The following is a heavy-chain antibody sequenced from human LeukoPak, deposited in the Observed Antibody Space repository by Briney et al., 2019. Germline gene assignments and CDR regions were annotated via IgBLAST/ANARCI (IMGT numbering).Heavy chain of an antibody. Sequence: PGGSLRLSCAASGFTFSSYSMNWVRQAPGKGLEWVSSISSSSSYIYYADSVKGRFTISRDNAKNSLYLQMNSLRAEDTAVYYCAAGGYDSSGYYDYWGQGTLVTVSS. V-gene: IGHV3-21*01. D-gene: IGHD3-22*01. CDR1: GFTFSSYS. J-gene: IGHJ4*02. CDR3: AAGGYDSSGYYDY. CDR2: ISSSSSYI.